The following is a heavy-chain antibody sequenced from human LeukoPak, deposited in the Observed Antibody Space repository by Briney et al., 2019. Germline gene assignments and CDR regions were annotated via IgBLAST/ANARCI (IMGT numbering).Heavy chain of an antibody. CDR3: AREMNYGDYFDY. V-gene: IGHV3-33*01. D-gene: IGHD4-17*01. Sequence: PGGSLRLSCAASGFTFSTHVMHWVRQAPGKGLEWVAVIRYDGSKKDYADSVKGRFTISRDNSKNTLYLQMNSLRAEDTAVYYCAREMNYGDYFDYWGQGTLVTVSS. CDR1: GFTFSTHV. CDR2: IRYDGSKK. J-gene: IGHJ4*02.